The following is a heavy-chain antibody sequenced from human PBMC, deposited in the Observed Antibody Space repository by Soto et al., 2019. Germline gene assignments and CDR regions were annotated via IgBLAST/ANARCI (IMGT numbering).Heavy chain of an antibody. CDR1: GGSISSSSYY. Sequence: PSETLSLTCTVSGGSISSSSYYWGWIRQPPGKGLEWIGSIYYSGSTYYNPSLKSRVTISVDTSKNQFSLKLSSVTAADTAVYYCARQQITFGGVIVIHWLDPWGQGTLVTVSS. D-gene: IGHD3-16*02. CDR2: IYYSGST. CDR3: ARQQITFGGVIVIHWLDP. V-gene: IGHV4-39*01. J-gene: IGHJ5*02.